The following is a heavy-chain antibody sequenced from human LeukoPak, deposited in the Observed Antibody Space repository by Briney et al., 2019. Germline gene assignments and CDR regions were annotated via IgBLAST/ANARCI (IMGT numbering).Heavy chain of an antibody. CDR1: GGSISSSSYY. CDR3: ARIEAVTRGYNHAYYFDY. D-gene: IGHD5-18*01. V-gene: IGHV4-39*07. Sequence: SETLSLTCTVSGGSISSSSYYWGWIRQPPGKGLEWIGSISYSGSTYYSPSLKSRVTISVDTSKNQFSLKLSSVTAADTAAYYCARIEAVTRGYNHAYYFDYWGQGTLVTVSS. J-gene: IGHJ4*02. CDR2: ISYSGST.